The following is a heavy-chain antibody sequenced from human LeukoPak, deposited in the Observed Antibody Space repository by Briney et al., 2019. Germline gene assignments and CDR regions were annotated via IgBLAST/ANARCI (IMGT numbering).Heavy chain of an antibody. Sequence: GSLRLSCVASGFTFSTFAMNWVRQAPGKGLEWIGEIYHSGSTNYNPSLKSRVTISVDKSKNQFSLNLSSVTAADTAVYYCARVVYGYFDFWGQGTLVTVSS. CDR2: IYHSGST. D-gene: IGHD5/OR15-5a*01. V-gene: IGHV4-4*02. CDR1: GFTFSTFAM. CDR3: ARVVYGYFDF. J-gene: IGHJ4*02.